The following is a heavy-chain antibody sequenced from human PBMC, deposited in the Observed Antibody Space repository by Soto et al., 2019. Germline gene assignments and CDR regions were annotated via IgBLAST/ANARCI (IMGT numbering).Heavy chain of an antibody. CDR2: ITPIFGTA. CDR3: ARSVSFRYQLLKRGMDV. Sequence: QVQLVQSGAEVKKPGSSVKVSCKASGGTFSSYAISWVRQAPGQGLEWMGGITPIFGTANYAQKFQGRVTITADESTSTAYMELSSLRSEDTAVYYCARSVSFRYQLLKRGMDVWGQGTTVTVSS. D-gene: IGHD1-7*01. J-gene: IGHJ6*02. CDR1: GGTFSSYA. V-gene: IGHV1-69*01.